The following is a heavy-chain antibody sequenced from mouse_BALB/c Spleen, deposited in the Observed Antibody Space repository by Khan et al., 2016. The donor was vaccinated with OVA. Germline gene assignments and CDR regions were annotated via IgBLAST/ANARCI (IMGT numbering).Heavy chain of an antibody. J-gene: IGHJ4*01. V-gene: IGHV2-2*02. CDR1: GFSLTSYG. CDR3: ARIFIGTTDYAMDY. Sequence: VQLKQSGPGLVQPSQSLSITCTVSGFSLTSYGVHWVRQSPGKGLEWLGVIWSGGSTAYNAAFISRLSISKDNSNSQVFFKMNSLQANDTAIYYCARIFIGTTDYAMDYWGQGTSVTVSS. D-gene: IGHD2-14*01. CDR2: IWSGGST.